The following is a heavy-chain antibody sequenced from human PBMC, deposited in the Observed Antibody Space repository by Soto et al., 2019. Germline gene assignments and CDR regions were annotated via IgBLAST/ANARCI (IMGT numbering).Heavy chain of an antibody. CDR1: GFTFSSYS. V-gene: IGHV3-48*02. Sequence: QLVESGGGLVKPGGSLRLSCAASGFTFSSYSMNWVRQAPGKGLEWVSYISSSSSTIYYADSVKGRFTISRDNAKNSLYLQMNGLREEDTAVYYCARGAVAATRGWFDRWGQGTLVTVSS. CDR3: ARGAVAATRGWFDR. CDR2: ISSSSSTI. D-gene: IGHD1-26*01. J-gene: IGHJ5*02.